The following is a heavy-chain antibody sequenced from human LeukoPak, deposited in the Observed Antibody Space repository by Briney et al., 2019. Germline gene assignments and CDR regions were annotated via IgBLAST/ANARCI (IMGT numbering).Heavy chain of an antibody. CDR2: IHYSGST. CDR1: GGSISNYY. D-gene: IGHD3-16*02. V-gene: IGHV4-59*08. Sequence: SETLSHTCTVSGGSISNYYWSWIRQPPGKGLQWIGYIHYSGSTSYNPSLKSRVSISEDTSKNQFSLKLSSVTAADTAVYYGARPVISSYRYTLDFSGQGTLVTVSS. CDR3: ARPVISSYRYTLDF. J-gene: IGHJ4*02.